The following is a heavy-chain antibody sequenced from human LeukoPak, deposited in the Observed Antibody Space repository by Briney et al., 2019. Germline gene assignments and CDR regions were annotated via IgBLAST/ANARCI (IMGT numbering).Heavy chain of an antibody. CDR3: ARGAAAAAVYYEY. Sequence: GGSVRLSCAASGFTFSSYWMHWVRQAPGKGLVWVSRINTDGSTTTYADSVKGRFTISRDNAKNTLYLQMNSLRAEDTAVYYCARGAAAAAVYYEYWGQGTLVTVSS. CDR2: INTDGSTT. V-gene: IGHV3-74*01. D-gene: IGHD6-13*01. CDR1: GFTFSSYW. J-gene: IGHJ4*02.